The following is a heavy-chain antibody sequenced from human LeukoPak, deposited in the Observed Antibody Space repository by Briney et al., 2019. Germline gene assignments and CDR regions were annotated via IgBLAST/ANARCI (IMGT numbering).Heavy chain of an antibody. J-gene: IGHJ6*02. CDR3: ARHDVLDIVVVPAATYYYYGMDV. CDR1: GGTFSSYP. Sequence: GASVKVSCKASGGTFSSYPISWVRQAPGQGLEWMGGIIPIFGTANYAQKFQRRVTITADESTSTAYMELSSLRSEETAVYYCARHDVLDIVVVPAATYYYYGMDVWGQGTTVTVSS. CDR2: IIPIFGTA. V-gene: IGHV1-69*13. D-gene: IGHD2-2*03.